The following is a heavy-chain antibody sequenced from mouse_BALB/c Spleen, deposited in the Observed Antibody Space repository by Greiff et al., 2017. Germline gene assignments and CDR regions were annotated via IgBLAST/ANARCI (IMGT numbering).Heavy chain of an antibody. Sequence: QVHVKQSGAELAKPGASVKMSCKASGYTFTSYWMHWVKQRPGQGLEWIGYINPSTGYTEYNQKFKDKATLTADKSSSTAYMQLSSLTSEDSAVYYCEVRRGYFDYWGQGTTLTVSS. CDR3: EVRRGYFDY. J-gene: IGHJ2*01. V-gene: IGHV1-7*01. D-gene: IGHD2-14*01. CDR1: GYTFTSYW. CDR2: INPSTGYT.